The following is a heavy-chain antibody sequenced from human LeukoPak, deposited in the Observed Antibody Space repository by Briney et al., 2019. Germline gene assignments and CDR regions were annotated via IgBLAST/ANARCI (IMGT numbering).Heavy chain of an antibody. CDR3: AATVVILSSFDY. V-gene: IGHV4-34*01. Sequence: SETLSLTCAVYGGSFSGYYWSWIRQPPGKGLEWIGEINHSGSTNYNPSLKSRVTISLDTSKNQFSLKVKSVTAADTAMYYCAATVVILSSFDYWGQGAQVIVSA. D-gene: IGHD4-23*01. J-gene: IGHJ4*02. CDR1: GGSFSGYY. CDR2: INHSGST.